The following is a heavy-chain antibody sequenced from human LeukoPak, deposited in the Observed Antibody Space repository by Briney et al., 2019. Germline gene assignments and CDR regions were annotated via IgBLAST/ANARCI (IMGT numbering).Heavy chain of an antibody. CDR3: ARDPNLGYCSGGSCSSPGY. D-gene: IGHD2-15*01. CDR2: IYYSGST. CDR1: GGSISTYY. J-gene: IGHJ4*02. V-gene: IGHV4-59*12. Sequence: SETLSLTCTVSGGSISTYYWSWIRQPPGKGLEWIGYIYYSGSTDYNPSLKSRVTISVDTSKNQFSLKLSSVTAADTAVYYCARDPNLGYCSGGSCSSPGYWGQGTLVTVSS.